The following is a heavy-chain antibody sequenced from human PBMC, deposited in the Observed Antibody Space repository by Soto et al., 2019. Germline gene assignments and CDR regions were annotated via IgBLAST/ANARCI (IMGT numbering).Heavy chain of an antibody. V-gene: IGHV4-59*01. J-gene: IGHJ3*02. Sequence: SETLSHTCTVSGGYISGYYCRWIRQPPGKGREWIGYIYDSGSTNYNPSLKSRVTISVDTSKNQFSLKLSSVTAADTAVYYCARVGTAMVTYAFDIWGQGTMVTVSS. D-gene: IGHD5-18*01. CDR3: ARVGTAMVTYAFDI. CDR1: GGYISGYY. CDR2: IYDSGST.